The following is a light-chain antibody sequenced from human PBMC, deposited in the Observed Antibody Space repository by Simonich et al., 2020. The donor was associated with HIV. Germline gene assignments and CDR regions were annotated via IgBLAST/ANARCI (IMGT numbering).Light chain of an antibody. J-gene: IGKJ4*01. V-gene: IGKV1-27*01. CDR3: QKYSRAPPLT. Sequence: DIQMTQSPSSLSASVGDRGTITCRASQGISNYLAWYQQKPGKVPKLLIYDAYTLQSGVPSRFSGSGSGTYFTLTISGLQPEDVATYYCQKYSRAPPLTFGGGTKVEIK. CDR1: QGISNY. CDR2: DAY.